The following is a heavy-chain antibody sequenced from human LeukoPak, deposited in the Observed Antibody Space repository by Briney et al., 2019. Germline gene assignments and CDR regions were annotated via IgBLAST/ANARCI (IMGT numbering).Heavy chain of an antibody. CDR2: INHSGST. J-gene: IGHJ4*02. Sequence: PSETLSLTCAVYGGSFSGYYWSWNRQPPGKGLEWIGEINHSGSTNYNPSLKSRVTISVDTSKNQFSLKLSSVTAADTAVYYCARVYYYDSYWGQGTLVTVSS. V-gene: IGHV4-34*01. CDR1: GGSFSGYY. D-gene: IGHD3-22*01. CDR3: ARVYYYDSY.